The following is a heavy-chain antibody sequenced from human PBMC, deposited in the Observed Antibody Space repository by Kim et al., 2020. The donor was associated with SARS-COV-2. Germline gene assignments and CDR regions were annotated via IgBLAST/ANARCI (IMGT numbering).Heavy chain of an antibody. V-gene: IGHV1-46*01. D-gene: IGHD3-22*01. CDR2: INPSGGST. Sequence: ASVKVSCKASGYTFTSYYMHWVRQAPGQGLEWMGIINPSGGSTSYAQKFQGRVTMTRDTSTSTVYMELSSLRSEDTAVYYCARAPRGDSSGYYYARTFDIWGQGTMVTVSS. CDR1: GYTFTSYY. CDR3: ARAPRGDSSGYYYARTFDI. J-gene: IGHJ3*02.